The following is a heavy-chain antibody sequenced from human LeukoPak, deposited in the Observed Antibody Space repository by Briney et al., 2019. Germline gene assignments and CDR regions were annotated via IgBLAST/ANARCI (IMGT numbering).Heavy chain of an antibody. D-gene: IGHD5-12*01. Sequence: GGSLRLSCAASGFTFSSSWMSWVRQAPGKGLEWVANITPDGSQTYSVDSVKGRFTISRDNAKNSLYLQMNSLRAEDTALYYCAKDEEWLRRGAFDIWGQGTMVTVSS. CDR2: ITPDGSQT. CDR1: GFTFSSSW. V-gene: IGHV3-7*03. J-gene: IGHJ3*02. CDR3: AKDEEWLRRGAFDI.